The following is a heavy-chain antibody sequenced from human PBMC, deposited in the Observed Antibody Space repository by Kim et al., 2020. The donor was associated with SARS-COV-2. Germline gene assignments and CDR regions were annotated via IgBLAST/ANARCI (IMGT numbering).Heavy chain of an antibody. J-gene: IGHJ6*02. Sequence: SETLSLTCAVYGGSFSGYYWSWIRQPPGKGLEWIGEINHSGSTNYNPSLKSRVTISVDTSKNQFSLKLSSVTAADTAVYYCARGKGAYSYGYYYYGMDVWGQGTTVTVSS. CDR3: ARGKGAYSYGYYYYGMDV. D-gene: IGHD5-18*01. V-gene: IGHV4-34*01. CDR1: GGSFSGYY. CDR2: INHSGST.